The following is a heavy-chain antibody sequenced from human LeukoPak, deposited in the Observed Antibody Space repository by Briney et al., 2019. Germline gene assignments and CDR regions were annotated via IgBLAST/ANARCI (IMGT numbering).Heavy chain of an antibody. Sequence: GGSLRLSCAASGFTFSSYAMSWVRQAPGKGLEWVSAISGSGGSTYYADSVKGRFTISGDNSKDTLYLQVNSLRAEDTAVYYCAKDLAVVAATSSWFDPWGQGTLVTVSS. CDR1: GFTFSSYA. CDR3: AKDLAVVAATSSWFDP. V-gene: IGHV3-23*01. D-gene: IGHD2-15*01. J-gene: IGHJ5*02. CDR2: ISGSGGST.